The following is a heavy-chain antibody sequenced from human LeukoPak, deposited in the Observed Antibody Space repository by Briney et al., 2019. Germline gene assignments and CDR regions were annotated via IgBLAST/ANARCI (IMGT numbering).Heavy chain of an antibody. J-gene: IGHJ4*02. Sequence: ASVKASCKASGYTFTGYYMHWVRQAPGQGLEWMGWINPNSGGTNYAQKFQGRVTMTRDTSISTAYMELSRLRSDDTAVYYCARGAILRYFDWPQKWGQGTLVTVSS. CDR3: ARGAILRYFDWPQK. CDR2: INPNSGGT. D-gene: IGHD3-9*01. CDR1: GYTFTGYY. V-gene: IGHV1-2*02.